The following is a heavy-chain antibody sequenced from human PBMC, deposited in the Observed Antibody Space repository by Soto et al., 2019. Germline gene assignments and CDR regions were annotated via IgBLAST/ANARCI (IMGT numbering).Heavy chain of an antibody. Sequence: QVQLVQSGAEVKEPGASVKISCKASGYTFTSYGISWVRQAPGQGLEWMSWISAYNGDTNYAQKVQGRVTMTTDTSTSTAFMELRSLRFDDTAVYYCVRDPDGHIDFDYWGQGTLVTVSP. CDR1: GYTFTSYG. CDR2: ISAYNGDT. J-gene: IGHJ4*02. V-gene: IGHV1-18*01. CDR3: VRDPDGHIDFDY.